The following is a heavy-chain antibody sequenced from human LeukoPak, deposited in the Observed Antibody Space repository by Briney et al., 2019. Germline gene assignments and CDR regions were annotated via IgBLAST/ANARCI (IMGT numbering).Heavy chain of an antibody. CDR3: AKDTSGYDYSGSPAGFWDY. V-gene: IGHV3-23*01. J-gene: IGHJ4*02. CDR1: GFTFSSYA. CDR2: ISGSGGST. Sequence: GGSLRLSCAASGFTFSSYAMSWVRQAPGKGLEWVSAISGSGGSTYYADSVKGRFTISRDNSKNTLYLQMNSLRAEDTAVYYCAKDTSGYDYSGSPAGFWDYWGQGTLVTVSS. D-gene: IGHD1-26*01.